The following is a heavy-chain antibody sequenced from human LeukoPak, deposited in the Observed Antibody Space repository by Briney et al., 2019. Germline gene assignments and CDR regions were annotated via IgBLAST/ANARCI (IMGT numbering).Heavy chain of an antibody. D-gene: IGHD5-24*01. CDR2: ISSSGTYI. CDR1: GFTFSDYA. Sequence: GGSLRLSCAASGFTFSDYAMTWVRQAPGKGLAWVSSISSSGTYIYYADSVKGRFTISRDNAKNSLYLQMNSLRAEDTAVYYCASGLMATMSLNYWGQGALVTVSS. V-gene: IGHV3-21*01. J-gene: IGHJ4*02. CDR3: ASGLMATMSLNY.